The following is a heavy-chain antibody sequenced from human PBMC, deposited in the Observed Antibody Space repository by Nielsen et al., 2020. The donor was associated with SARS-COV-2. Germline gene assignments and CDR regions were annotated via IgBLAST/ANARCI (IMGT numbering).Heavy chain of an antibody. Sequence: SETLSLTCAVYGGSFRGYYWSWIRQPPGKGLEWIGEINHSGSTNYNPCRKSRVTISVDTSKNQFSLKLSSVTASDTAVYYCARGHKGSAAGYYFDYWGQGTLVTVSS. V-gene: IGHV4-34*01. CDR2: INHSGST. CDR1: GGSFRGYY. J-gene: IGHJ4*02. CDR3: ARGHKGSAAGYYFDY. D-gene: IGHD6-13*01.